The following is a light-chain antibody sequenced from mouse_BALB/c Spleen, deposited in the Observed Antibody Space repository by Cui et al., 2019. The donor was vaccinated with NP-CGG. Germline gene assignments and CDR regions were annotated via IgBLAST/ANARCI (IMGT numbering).Light chain of an antibody. V-gene: IGLV1*01. CDR3: ALWYSNHWV. CDR2: GTN. CDR1: TGAVTTSNY. J-gene: IGLJ1*01. Sequence: ALVPQEPELTTSPGETVTLTCRSSTGAVTTSNYANWVQEKPDHLFTGLIGGTNNRIPGVPARFSGSLIGDKAALTITGAQTEDEAIYFCALWYSNHWVFGGGTKLTVL.